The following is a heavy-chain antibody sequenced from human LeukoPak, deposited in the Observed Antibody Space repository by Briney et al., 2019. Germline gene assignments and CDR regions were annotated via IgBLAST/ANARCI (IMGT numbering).Heavy chain of an antibody. V-gene: IGHV3-30*18. CDR2: ISYDGSNK. CDR3: AKAPPGYSGYESFDY. CDR1: GFTFSSYG. J-gene: IGHJ4*02. Sequence: GRSLRLSCAASGFTFSSYGMHWVRQAPGKGLEWVAVISYDGSNKYYADSVKGRFTISRDNSKNTLYLQMNSLRAEDTAVYYCAKAPPGYSGYESFDYWGQGTLVTVSS. D-gene: IGHD5-12*01.